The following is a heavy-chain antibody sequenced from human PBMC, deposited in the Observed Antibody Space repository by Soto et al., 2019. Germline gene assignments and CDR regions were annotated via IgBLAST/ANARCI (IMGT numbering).Heavy chain of an antibody. V-gene: IGHV3-23*01. Sequence: EVHLLESGGGLVQPGGSLRLSCAASGFTFSSYAMSWVRQAPGRGLEWVSGLSGGAHSTYYADSVKGRFTISRDNSRNTLYLQMNSLRADDTALYYCAKERDCSFTSCGEFDFWGQGTLVTVSS. J-gene: IGHJ4*02. CDR2: LSGGAHST. D-gene: IGHD2-2*01. CDR1: GFTFSSYA. CDR3: AKERDCSFTSCGEFDF.